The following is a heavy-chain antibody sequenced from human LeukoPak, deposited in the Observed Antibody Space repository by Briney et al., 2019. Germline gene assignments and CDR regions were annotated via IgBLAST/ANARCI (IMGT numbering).Heavy chain of an antibody. V-gene: IGHV3-23*01. CDR2: ICGSGGST. CDR3: ARLPGGVVIDAGLY. Sequence: GGSLRLSCAASGFTFSSYAMSWVRQAPGKGLEWVSAICGSGGSTYYADSVKGRFTISRDNPKKTLYLQMNSLRAEDTAMYYCARLPGGVVIDAGLYWGQGTLVTVSS. D-gene: IGHD2-21*01. J-gene: IGHJ4*02. CDR1: GFTFSSYA.